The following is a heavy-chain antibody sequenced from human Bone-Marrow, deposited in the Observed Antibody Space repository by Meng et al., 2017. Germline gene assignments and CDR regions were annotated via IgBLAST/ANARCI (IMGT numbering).Heavy chain of an antibody. CDR3: ARDKCVTTRCWFDP. V-gene: IGHV6-1*01. D-gene: IGHD1-14*01. CDR2: TYYRSKWYN. Sequence: LRLSCAISGDSVSSNSAAWNWIRQSPSRGLEWLGRTYYRSKWYNDYATSVEGRITINPDTSKNQFSLQLNSVTPEDTAVYYCARDKCVTTRCWFDPWGQGTLVTVSS. CDR1: GDSVSSNSAA. J-gene: IGHJ5*02.